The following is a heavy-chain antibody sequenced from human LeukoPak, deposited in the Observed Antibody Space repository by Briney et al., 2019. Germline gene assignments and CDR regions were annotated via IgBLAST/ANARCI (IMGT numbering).Heavy chain of an antibody. CDR2: ISGGADST. Sequence: PGGSLRLSCTASGFTISNYGMNWVRQAPGKGLEWVSSISGGADSTYYADSVKGRFTISRDSSKNTLFLQMDSLRAEDTAIYYCARDSPLGTYWGQGTLVTVSS. J-gene: IGHJ4*02. D-gene: IGHD6-13*01. CDR1: GFTISNYG. CDR3: ARDSPLGTY. V-gene: IGHV3-23*01.